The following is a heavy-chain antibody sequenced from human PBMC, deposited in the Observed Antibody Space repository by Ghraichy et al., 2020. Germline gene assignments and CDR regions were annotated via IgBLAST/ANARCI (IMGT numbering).Heavy chain of an antibody. V-gene: IGHV4-34*01. D-gene: IGHD3-22*01. Sequence: SETLSLTCAVYGGSFSGYYWSWIRQPPGKRLEWIGEINHSGSTNYNPSLKSRVTISVDTSKNQFSLKLSSVTAADTAVYYCARESVGLLLLQTWGQGTLVTVSS. CDR3: ARESVGLLLLQT. CDR2: INHSGST. CDR1: GGSFSGYY. J-gene: IGHJ4*02.